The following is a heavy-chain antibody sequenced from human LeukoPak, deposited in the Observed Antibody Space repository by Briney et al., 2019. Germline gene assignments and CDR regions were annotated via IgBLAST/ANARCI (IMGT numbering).Heavy chain of an antibody. J-gene: IGHJ4*02. CDR1: GGSIRSESYY. CDR2: IDYSGNT. Sequence: SETLSLTCTVSGGSIRSESYYWGWFRQTPGKGLEWIGSIDYSGNTYNTQSLKSRVTLSVATSNNLFSLNLLSLTAADTVVYYCARIMGYYSSGNYVVFDFWGQGALVTVSS. CDR3: ARIMGYYSSGNYVVFDF. D-gene: IGHD3-22*01. V-gene: IGHV4-39*01.